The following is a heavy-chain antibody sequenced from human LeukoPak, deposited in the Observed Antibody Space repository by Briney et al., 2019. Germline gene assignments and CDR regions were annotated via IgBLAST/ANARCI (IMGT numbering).Heavy chain of an antibody. CDR3: ARDIELST. D-gene: IGHD3-16*02. CDR1: GFTFSSYA. Sequence: PGRSLRLSCAASGFTFSSYAMHWVRQAPGKGLEWVAVISYDGSNKYYADSVRGRFTISRDNSKNTLSLQMNSLRVEDTAIYYCARDIELSTWGLGTLVTVSS. J-gene: IGHJ3*01. V-gene: IGHV3-30-3*01. CDR2: ISYDGSNK.